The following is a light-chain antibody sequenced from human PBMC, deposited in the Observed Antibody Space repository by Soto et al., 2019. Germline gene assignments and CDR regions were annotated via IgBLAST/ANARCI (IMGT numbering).Light chain of an antibody. CDR2: KAS. V-gene: IGKV1-5*03. CDR3: QQYRSYSWT. CDR1: QSVSSW. J-gene: IGKJ1*01. Sequence: DVQLTQSPSTLSASVGDRVTITCRASQSVSSWLAWYQAKPGKAPNLLVYKASTLQSGVPSRFSGSGSGTEFAVTISSLQPDDFAIYYCQQYRSYSWTFGQGTKVEI.